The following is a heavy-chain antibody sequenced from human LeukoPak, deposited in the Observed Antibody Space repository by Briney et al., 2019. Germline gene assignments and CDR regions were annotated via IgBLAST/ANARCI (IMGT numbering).Heavy chain of an antibody. V-gene: IGHV4-59*01. D-gene: IGHD4-17*01. CDR3: ARGSPYGDYRYFDY. CDR1: GGSISIYS. Sequence: PSETLSLTCPVSGGSISIYSWSWIRQPPGKGLEWIGYIYYSRSTNYNPSLKSRVPISVDTSKNQFSLKLSSVTAADTAVYYCARGSPYGDYRYFDYRGQGTLVTVSS. CDR2: IYYSRST. J-gene: IGHJ4*02.